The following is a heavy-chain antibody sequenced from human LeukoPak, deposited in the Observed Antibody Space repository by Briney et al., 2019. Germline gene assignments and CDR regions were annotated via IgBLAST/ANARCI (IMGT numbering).Heavy chain of an antibody. D-gene: IGHD1-26*01. V-gene: IGHV3-7*01. CDR3: ASWPDPSGSYYYYGMDV. CDR1: GFTFNSYW. J-gene: IGHJ6*02. Sequence: AGGPLRLPCAPSGFTFNSYWMIWLGQAPGRGREWVANIKQDGSEKYYVDSVKGRFTISRDNAKNSLYLQMNSLRAEDTAVYYCASWPDPSGSYYYYGMDVWGQGTTVTVSS. CDR2: IKQDGSEK.